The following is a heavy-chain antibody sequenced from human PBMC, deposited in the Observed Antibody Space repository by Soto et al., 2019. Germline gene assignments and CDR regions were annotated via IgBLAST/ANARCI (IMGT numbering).Heavy chain of an antibody. CDR3: ASALSGGLLAGMDV. D-gene: IGHD7-27*01. J-gene: IGHJ6*02. CDR2: INSDGSGT. Sequence: EVHLVESGGGLVQPGGSLRLSCAASGFTLSIYWIHWVRQAPGKGLVWVSRINSDGSGTDYADSVKGRFSISRDNAKNTVYLQMNSLRAEDTAVYYCASALSGGLLAGMDVWGQGTTVTVSS. V-gene: IGHV3-74*01. CDR1: GFTLSIYW.